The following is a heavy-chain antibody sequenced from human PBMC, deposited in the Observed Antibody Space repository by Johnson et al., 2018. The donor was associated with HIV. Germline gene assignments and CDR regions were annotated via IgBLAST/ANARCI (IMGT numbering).Heavy chain of an antibody. D-gene: IGHD1-1*01. CDR1: GFTFSSYG. Sequence: QVQLVESGGGVVQPGGSLRLSCAASGFTFSSYGMHWVRQAPGKGLEWVAFTRYDGSNKYYADAVKGRFTISRDNSKNTLYLQMNSLGAEDTAVYYCAKDRTGFDAFDIWGQGTMVTVSS. J-gene: IGHJ3*02. CDR3: AKDRTGFDAFDI. CDR2: TRYDGSNK. V-gene: IGHV3-30*02.